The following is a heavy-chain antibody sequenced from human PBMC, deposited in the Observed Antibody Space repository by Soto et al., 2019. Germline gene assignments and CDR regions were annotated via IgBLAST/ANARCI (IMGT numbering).Heavy chain of an antibody. V-gene: IGHV3-23*01. D-gene: IGHD4-17*01. CDR2: ISGIGSST. CDR1: GFPFSGYA. CDR3: AKSYYGDYDHRLLLDT. J-gene: IGHJ5*02. Sequence: EVQLLESGGGLVQPGGSLRLSCAASGFPFSGYAINWVRQAPGKGLEWVSIISGIGSSTNYADSVKGRFTIARDNSSDTVHLQMNSLRAEDTAVYYCAKSYYGDYDHRLLLDTWGQGTLVTVSS.